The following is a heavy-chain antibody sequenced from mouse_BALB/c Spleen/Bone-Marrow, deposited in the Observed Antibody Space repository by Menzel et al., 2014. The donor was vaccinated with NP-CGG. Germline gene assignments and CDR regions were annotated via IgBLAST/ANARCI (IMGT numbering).Heavy chain of an antibody. D-gene: IGHD2-13*01. CDR1: GYTFTSYY. V-gene: IGHV1S81*02. CDR3: TKEGDSPFDY. J-gene: IGHJ3*01. Sequence: QVQLQQSGAELVKPGASVKLSCKASGYTFTSYYMYWVKQRPGQGLEWIGEINPSNGGTNFNEKFKSKATLTVDKSSSTAYMQHSSTTYEDSAVYYCTKEGDSPFDYWGQGTLVTVSA. CDR2: INPSNGGT.